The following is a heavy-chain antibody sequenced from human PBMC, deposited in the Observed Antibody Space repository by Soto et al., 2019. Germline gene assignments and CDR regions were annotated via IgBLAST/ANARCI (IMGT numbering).Heavy chain of an antibody. CDR2: INEDGSEN. J-gene: IGHJ4*02. D-gene: IGHD3-16*01. CDR3: VTDYDAKGWGTY. Sequence: EVQLVESGGGLVQPGGSLRLSCAASGFSFTSYWMDWVRQAPGKGLEWVAMINEDGSENYYVDSVKGRFTISRDNAKNSLYLEMDSLRAEDTAVYYCVTDYDAKGWGTYWGQGNLVTVSS. V-gene: IGHV3-7*04. CDR1: GFSFTSYW.